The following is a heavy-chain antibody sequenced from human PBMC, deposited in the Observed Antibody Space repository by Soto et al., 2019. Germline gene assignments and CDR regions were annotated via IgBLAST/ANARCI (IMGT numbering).Heavy chain of an antibody. CDR2: INHSGST. D-gene: IGHD3-22*01. Sequence: PSETLSLTCAVYGGSFSGYYWSWIRQPPGKGLEWIGEINHSGSTNYNPSLKSRVTMSVDKSKNQFSLKLSSVTAADTAVYYCARDFHDSSLDYWGQGILVTVSS. J-gene: IGHJ4*02. CDR3: ARDFHDSSLDY. CDR1: GGSFSGYY. V-gene: IGHV4-34*01.